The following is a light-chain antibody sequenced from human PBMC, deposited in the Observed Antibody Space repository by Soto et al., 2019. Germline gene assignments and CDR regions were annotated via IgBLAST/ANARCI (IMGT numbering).Light chain of an antibody. Sequence: QSALTQPASVSGSPGQSIAISCTGTSNDVGGYNYVSWYQQEPGKAPKLLIYDVSTRPSGVSSRFSGSKSGNTASLTISGLQTEDEDDYYCTSYTSSSTVVFGGGTKVTVL. CDR2: DVS. J-gene: IGLJ3*02. V-gene: IGLV2-14*01. CDR3: TSYTSSSTVV. CDR1: SNDVGGYNY.